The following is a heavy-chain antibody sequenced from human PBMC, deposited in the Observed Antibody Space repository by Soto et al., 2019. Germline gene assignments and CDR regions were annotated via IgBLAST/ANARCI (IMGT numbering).Heavy chain of an antibody. J-gene: IGHJ6*02. CDR2: ISSSSSTI. CDR1: GFTFSTYS. D-gene: IGHD2-15*01. CDR3: ARHLTYCSAGSCYSDFPYYGMDV. V-gene: IGHV3-48*01. Sequence: PGGSLRLSCAASGFTFSTYSMNWVRQAPGKGLEWVSYISSSSSTIFYTDSVKGRFTVSRDNAKNSLYLQMNSLRAEDTAVYYCARHLTYCSAGSCYSDFPYYGMDVWGQGTTVTVSS.